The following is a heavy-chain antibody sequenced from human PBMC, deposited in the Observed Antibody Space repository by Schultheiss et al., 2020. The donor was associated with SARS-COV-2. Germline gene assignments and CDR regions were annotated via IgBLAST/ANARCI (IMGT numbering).Heavy chain of an antibody. Sequence: GGSLRLSCAASGFTFSSYAMHWVRQAPGKGLEWVAVISYDGSNKYYADSVKGRFTISRDNSKNTLYLQMNSLRAEDTAVYYCARADLTTGFNDYWGQGTLVTVSS. CDR3: ARADLTTGFNDY. D-gene: IGHD4-17*01. V-gene: IGHV3-30*04. J-gene: IGHJ4*02. CDR1: GFTFSSYA. CDR2: ISYDGSNK.